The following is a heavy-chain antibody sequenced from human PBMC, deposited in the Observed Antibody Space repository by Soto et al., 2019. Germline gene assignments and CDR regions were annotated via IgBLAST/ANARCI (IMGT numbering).Heavy chain of an antibody. Sequence: QVQLVQSGAEVKKPGSSVKVSCKASGGTFRSHAINWLRQAPGQGLEWMGGIIPMFGAAKHAQNFQGRVTISADESTSTVYMEVSSLRSEDTAVYYCARASIVVETAIPRGMDVWGQGTTVTVSS. D-gene: IGHD2-21*02. CDR2: IIPMFGAA. CDR1: GGTFRSHA. J-gene: IGHJ6*02. V-gene: IGHV1-69*01. CDR3: ARASIVVETAIPRGMDV.